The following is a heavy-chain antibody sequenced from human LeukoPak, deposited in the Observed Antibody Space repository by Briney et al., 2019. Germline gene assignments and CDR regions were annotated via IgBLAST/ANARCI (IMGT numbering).Heavy chain of an antibody. D-gene: IGHD4-23*01. CDR1: GFTFSTYG. CDR3: AKYNGGYYFDY. J-gene: IGHJ4*02. Sequence: GGSLRLSCAASGFTFSTYGMHWVRQGPGKGLEWVAVISFDGSNAYYADSVKGRFTISRDNSKNTLYLQMNSLRAEDTAVYYCAKYNGGYYFDYWGQGTLVTVSS. V-gene: IGHV3-30*18. CDR2: ISFDGSNA.